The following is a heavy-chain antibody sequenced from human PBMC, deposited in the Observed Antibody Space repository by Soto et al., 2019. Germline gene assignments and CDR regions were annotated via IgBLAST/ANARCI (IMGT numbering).Heavy chain of an antibody. CDR2: INSDGSST. CDR3: ARELFIAGFDY. CDR1: GLTFSSFE. J-gene: IGHJ4*02. Sequence: GGSLRLSCADSGLTFSSFEMNWVRQAPGKGLEWVSRINSDGSSTSYADSVKGRFTISRDNAKNTLYLQMNSLRAEDTAVYYCARELFIAGFDYWGQGTLVTVSS. V-gene: IGHV3-74*01. D-gene: IGHD6-13*01.